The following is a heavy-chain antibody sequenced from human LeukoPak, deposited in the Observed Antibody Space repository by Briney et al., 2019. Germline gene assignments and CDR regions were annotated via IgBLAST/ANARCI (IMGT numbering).Heavy chain of an antibody. CDR2: IKGDGSAK. V-gene: IGHV3-7*01. CDR3: ARDRGWIQHDI. Sequence: GGSLRLSCAASGFAFSDSWMTWIRQAPGKGLEWVAFIKGDGSAKKYVDSVKGRFTISRDNAKNSLFLQMNGLRAEDTAVYYCARDRGWIQHDIWGQGTMVTVSS. D-gene: IGHD5-18*01. CDR1: GFAFSDSW. J-gene: IGHJ3*02.